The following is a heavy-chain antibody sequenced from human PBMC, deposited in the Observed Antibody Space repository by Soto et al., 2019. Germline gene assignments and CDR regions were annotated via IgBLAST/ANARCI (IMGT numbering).Heavy chain of an antibody. CDR2: ISSSSSYI. D-gene: IGHD3-3*01. CDR3: ARAHMPDSVLRFLGITIEDAFDI. CDR1: GFTFSSYS. V-gene: IGHV3-21*01. J-gene: IGHJ3*02. Sequence: GGSLRLSCAASGFTFSSYSMNWVRQAPWKGLEWVSSISSSSSYIYYADSVKGRFTISRDNAKNSLYLQMNSLRAEDTAVYYCARAHMPDSVLRFLGITIEDAFDIWGQGTMVTVSS.